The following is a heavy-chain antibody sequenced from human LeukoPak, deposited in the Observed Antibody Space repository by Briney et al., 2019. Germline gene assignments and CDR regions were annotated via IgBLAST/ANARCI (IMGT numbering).Heavy chain of an antibody. CDR1: GFTFSSYS. Sequence: KTGGSLRLSCAASGFTFSSYSMNWVRQAPGKGLEWVSSISSSSSYIYYADSVKGRFTISRDNAKNSLYLQMNSLRAEDTAVYYCAREEYCSSTSCSPCDYWGQGTLVTVSS. J-gene: IGHJ4*02. CDR2: ISSSSSYI. V-gene: IGHV3-21*01. D-gene: IGHD2-2*01. CDR3: AREEYCSSTSCSPCDY.